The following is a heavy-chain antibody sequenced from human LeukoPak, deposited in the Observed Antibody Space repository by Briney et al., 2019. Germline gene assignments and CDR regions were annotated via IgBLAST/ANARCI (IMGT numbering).Heavy chain of an antibody. V-gene: IGHV4-34*01. Sequence: SETLSLTCAVYGGSFSGYYWSWIRQPPGKGLEWMGEINHSGSANYNPSLKSRVTISVDTSKKQFSLKLSSVTAADTAVYYCARGRANYYDSSGSARTLDIWGQGKMVTVSS. CDR3: ARGRANYYDSSGSARTLDI. D-gene: IGHD3-22*01. J-gene: IGHJ3*02. CDR2: INHSGSA. CDR1: GGSFSGYY.